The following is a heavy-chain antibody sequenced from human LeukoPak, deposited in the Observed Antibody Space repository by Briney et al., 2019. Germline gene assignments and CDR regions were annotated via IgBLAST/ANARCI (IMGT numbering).Heavy chain of an antibody. CDR3: ARRATVTKPYYYYYMDV. V-gene: IGHV4-39*01. CDR1: GGSISSSSYY. J-gene: IGHJ6*03. Sequence: KPSETLSLTCTVSGGSISSSSYYWGWIRQPPGKGLEWIGSIYYSGSTYYNPSLKSRVTISVDTSKNQFSLKLSSVTATDTAVYYCARRATVTKPYYYYYMDVWGKGTTVTISS. D-gene: IGHD4-17*01. CDR2: IYYSGST.